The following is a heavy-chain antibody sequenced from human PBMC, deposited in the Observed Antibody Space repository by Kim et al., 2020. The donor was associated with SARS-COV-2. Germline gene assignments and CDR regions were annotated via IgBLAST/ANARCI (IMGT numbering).Heavy chain of an antibody. CDR1: GFTFSSSS. CDR2: ISSSSSYI. V-gene: IGHV3-21*01. J-gene: IGHJ4*02. CDR3: ARDYGSGTWAYFDY. D-gene: IGHD3-10*01. Sequence: GGSLRLSCAASGFTFSSSSMNWVRQAPGKGLEWVSSISSSSSYIYYADSVKGRFTISRDNAKNSLYLQMNSLRAEDTAVYYCARDYGSGTWAYFDYWGQGTLVTFSS.